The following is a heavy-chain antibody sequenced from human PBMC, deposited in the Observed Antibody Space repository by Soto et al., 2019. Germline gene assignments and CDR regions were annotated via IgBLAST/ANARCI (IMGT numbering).Heavy chain of an antibody. CDR3: ASVDTAMVKAFDI. CDR2: IYYSGST. V-gene: IGHV4-59*01. D-gene: IGHD5-18*01. Sequence: SETLSLTCTVSGGSSSSYYWSWIRQPPGKGLEWIGYIYYSGSTNYNPSLKSRVTISVDTSKNQFSLKLSSVTAADTAVYYCASVDTAMVKAFDIWGQGTMVTVSS. J-gene: IGHJ3*02. CDR1: GGSSSSYY.